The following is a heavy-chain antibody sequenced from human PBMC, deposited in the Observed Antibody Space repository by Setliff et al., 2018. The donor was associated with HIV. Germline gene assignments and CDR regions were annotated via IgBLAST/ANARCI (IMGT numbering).Heavy chain of an antibody. V-gene: IGHV4-61*02. D-gene: IGHD1-26*01. CDR1: GGSISSVSYY. CDR3: VRPAGKGSYYGDDAFDI. Sequence: SETLSLTCTVSGGSISSVSYYWSWIRQPAGKGLEWIGRIYSSGSTNYNPSLKSRVSMSVDTSKNQFSLRLNSVTAADTAVYYCVRPAGKGSYYGDDAFDIWGQGRLVTVSS. J-gene: IGHJ3*02. CDR2: IYSSGST.